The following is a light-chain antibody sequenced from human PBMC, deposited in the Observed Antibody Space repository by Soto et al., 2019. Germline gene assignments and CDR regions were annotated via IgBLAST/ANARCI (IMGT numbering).Light chain of an antibody. V-gene: IGKV1-39*01. CDR1: QTISSS. CDR3: QQSYSTLYP. Sequence: DIQMTQSPSSLSASVGDGVTITCRASQTISSSLNWYQQKPGKAPKLLIYTASSLQSGVPSRFSSSGSGTGFTITIRSLQPEDFATYYCQQSYSTLYPFGQGPKLEIK. J-gene: IGKJ2*01. CDR2: TAS.